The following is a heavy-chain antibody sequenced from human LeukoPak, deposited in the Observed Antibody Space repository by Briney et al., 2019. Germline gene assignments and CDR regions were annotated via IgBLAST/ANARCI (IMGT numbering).Heavy chain of an antibody. J-gene: IGHJ5*02. Sequence: SETLSLTCAVYGGSFSGYYWSWIRQPPGKGLEWIGEINHSGSTNYNPSLKSRVTISVDTSKNQFSLKLSSVTAADTAVYYCARGPVLWFGGPGRWFGPWGQGTLVTVSS. CDR1: GGSFSGYY. D-gene: IGHD3-10*01. V-gene: IGHV4-34*01. CDR3: ARGPVLWFGGPGRWFGP. CDR2: INHSGST.